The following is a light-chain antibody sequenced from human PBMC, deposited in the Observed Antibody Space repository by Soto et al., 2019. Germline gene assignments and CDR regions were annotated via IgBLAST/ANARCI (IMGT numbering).Light chain of an antibody. V-gene: IGLV1-44*01. Sequence: QSVLTQPPSASGTPWQRVTISCSGSSSNIGSNTVNWYQQLPGTAPKLLIYSNNQRPSGVPDRFSGSKPGTSASLAISGLQSEDEADYYCAAWDDSLNGYVFGTGTKVTVL. CDR1: SSNIGSNT. J-gene: IGLJ1*01. CDR2: SNN. CDR3: AAWDDSLNGYV.